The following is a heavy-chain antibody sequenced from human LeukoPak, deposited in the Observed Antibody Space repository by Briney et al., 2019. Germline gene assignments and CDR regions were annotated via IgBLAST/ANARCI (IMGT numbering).Heavy chain of an antibody. CDR3: VREPQAEYYFDY. CDR2: INSDGSST. J-gene: IGHJ4*02. CDR1: GFTFSRYW. Sequence: GGSLRLSCAASGFTFSRYWMHWVRQAPGKGLVWVSRINSDGSSTTYADSVKGRFTISRDNAKNTLYLQMNSLRAEDTAVDYCVREPQAEYYFDYWGQGTLVTVSS. D-gene: IGHD1-14*01. V-gene: IGHV3-74*01.